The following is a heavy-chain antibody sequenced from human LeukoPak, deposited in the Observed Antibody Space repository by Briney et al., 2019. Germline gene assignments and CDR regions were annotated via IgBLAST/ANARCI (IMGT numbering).Heavy chain of an antibody. V-gene: IGHV1-18*01. CDR2: ISAYNGNT. D-gene: IGHD4-17*01. CDR1: GYTFTSYG. Sequence: GASVKVSCKASGYTFTSYGISWVRQAPGQGLEWMGWISAYNGNTNYAQKLQGRVTMTTDTSTSTAYMELRSLRSDDTAVYYCARDYGYGDYVFFYYYYGMDVWGQGTTVTVSS. CDR3: ARDYGYGDYVFFYYYYGMDV. J-gene: IGHJ6*02.